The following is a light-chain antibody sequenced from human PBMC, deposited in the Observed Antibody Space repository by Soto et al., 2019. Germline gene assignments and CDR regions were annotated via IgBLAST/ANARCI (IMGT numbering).Light chain of an antibody. CDR3: SSYAGNNNLI. J-gene: IGLJ2*01. Sequence: QSALTQPPSASGSPGQSVTISCTGTSSDVGGYNYVSWFQQHPGKAPKLMIYEVTKRPSGVPARFSGSKSGNTASLTVSGLQAEDEADYYCSSYAGNNNLIFGGGTKVTVL. V-gene: IGLV2-8*01. CDR2: EVT. CDR1: SSDVGGYNY.